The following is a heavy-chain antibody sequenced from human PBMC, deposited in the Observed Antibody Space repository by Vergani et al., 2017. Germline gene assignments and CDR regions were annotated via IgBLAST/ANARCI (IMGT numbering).Heavy chain of an antibody. Sequence: QVQLPESGPGLVKPSETLSLTCTVSGGSISSYYWSWIRQPPGKGLEWIGYIYTSGSTNYNPSLKSRVTISVDKSKNQFSLKLSSVTAADTAVYYCARRVADIVVVVAATPIYWFDPWGQGTLVTVSS. D-gene: IGHD2-15*01. CDR3: ARRVADIVVVVAATPIYWFDP. CDR2: IYTSGST. J-gene: IGHJ5*02. CDR1: GGSISSYY. V-gene: IGHV4-4*09.